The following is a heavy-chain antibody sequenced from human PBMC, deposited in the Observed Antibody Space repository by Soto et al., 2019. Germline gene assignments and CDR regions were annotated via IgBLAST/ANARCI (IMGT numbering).Heavy chain of an antibody. CDR1: GYTFTNHW. Sequence: GESLKISCQGSGYTFTNHWITWVRQMPGKGLEWMGRINPSDSHTSYSPSFQGHVTMSVDKSISTAYLQWSSLKASDTAMYYCARHASYYVSSGYFGTYWGQGTLVTVSS. CDR2: INPSDSHT. J-gene: IGHJ4*02. V-gene: IGHV5-10-1*01. CDR3: ARHASYYVSSGYFGTY. D-gene: IGHD3-22*01.